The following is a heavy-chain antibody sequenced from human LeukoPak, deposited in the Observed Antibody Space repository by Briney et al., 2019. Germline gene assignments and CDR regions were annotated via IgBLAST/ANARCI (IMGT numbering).Heavy chain of an antibody. D-gene: IGHD3-22*01. Sequence: PGGSLRLSCAASGFTFEVYAMHWVRHAPGKGLEWVSFVTGDGSSTYYADSVKGRFTISRDNSKNSLYLQMNSLRIEDTALYYCAKDRDTTGYEHWGQGTLVTVSS. V-gene: IGHV3-43*02. CDR3: AKDRDTTGYEH. CDR1: GFTFEVYA. CDR2: VTGDGSST. J-gene: IGHJ1*01.